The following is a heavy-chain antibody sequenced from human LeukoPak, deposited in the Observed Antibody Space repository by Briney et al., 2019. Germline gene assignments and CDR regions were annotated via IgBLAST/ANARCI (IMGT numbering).Heavy chain of an antibody. V-gene: IGHV1-2*02. J-gene: IGHJ4*02. Sequence: ASVKVSCKASGYTFTGYYMHWVRQAPGQGLEWMGWINPNSGGTNYAQKFQGRVTMTRDTSISTAYMELSRLRSDDTAVYYCARSGRYYGSGSYYMGDYWGQGTLVTVSS. CDR1: GYTFTGYY. CDR3: ARSGRYYGSGSYYMGDY. CDR2: INPNSGGT. D-gene: IGHD3-10*01.